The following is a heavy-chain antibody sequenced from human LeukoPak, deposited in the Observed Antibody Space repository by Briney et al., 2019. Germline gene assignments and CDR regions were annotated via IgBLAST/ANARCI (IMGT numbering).Heavy chain of an antibody. CDR2: ISGSGGST. J-gene: IGHJ4*02. Sequence: PGMSLRLSCAASGFTFSSYAMSWVRQAPGKGLEWVSAISGSGGSTYYADSVKGRFAISRDNSKNTLYLQMNSLRAEDTAVYYCAKDRGVPATTHWGYYFDYWGQGTLVTVSS. D-gene: IGHD2-2*01. V-gene: IGHV3-23*01. CDR3: AKDRGVPATTHWGYYFDY. CDR1: GFTFSSYA.